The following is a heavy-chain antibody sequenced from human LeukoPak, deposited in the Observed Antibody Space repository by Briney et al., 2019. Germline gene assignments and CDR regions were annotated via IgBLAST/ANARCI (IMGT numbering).Heavy chain of an antibody. J-gene: IGHJ4*02. Sequence: ASVKVSCKASEGTFSSYAISWVRQAPGQGLEWMGGIIPIFGTANYAQKFQDRVTITADKSTSTAYMELSSLRSEDTAVCYCARARLGELSPGHFDYWGQGTLVTVSS. D-gene: IGHD3-16*02. CDR2: IIPIFGTA. CDR1: EGTFSSYA. V-gene: IGHV1-69*06. CDR3: ARARLGELSPGHFDY.